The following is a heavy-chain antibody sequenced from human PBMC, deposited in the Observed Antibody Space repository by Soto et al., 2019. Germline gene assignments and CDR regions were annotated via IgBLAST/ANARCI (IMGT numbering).Heavy chain of an antibody. CDR1: GGSISSYY. J-gene: IGHJ3*02. CDR2: IYYSGST. D-gene: IGHD6-19*01. Sequence: ETLSLTCTVSGGSISSYYWSWIRHPPGKGLEWIGYIYYSGSTNYNPSLKSRVTISVDTSKNQFSLKLSSVTAADTAVYYCASVGGFSSGWYLGAIDISGQWSMVTVS. CDR3: ASVGGFSSGWYLGAIDI. V-gene: IGHV4-59*01.